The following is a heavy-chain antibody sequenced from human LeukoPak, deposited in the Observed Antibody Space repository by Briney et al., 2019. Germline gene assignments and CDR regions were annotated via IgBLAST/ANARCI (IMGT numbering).Heavy chain of an antibody. J-gene: IGHJ6*03. Sequence: ASVKVSCKASGYTFTSYDINWVRQATGQGLEWMGWMNPNSGNTGYAQKFQGRVTMTRNTYISTAYMELSSLRSEDTAVYDCARGGVAGVSNYYYMDVWGKGTTVTISS. D-gene: IGHD3-10*01. CDR1: GYTFTSYD. CDR2: MNPNSGNT. V-gene: IGHV1-8*01. CDR3: ARGGVAGVSNYYYMDV.